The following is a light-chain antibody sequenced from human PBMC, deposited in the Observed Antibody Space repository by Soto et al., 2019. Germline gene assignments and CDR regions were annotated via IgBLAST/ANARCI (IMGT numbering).Light chain of an antibody. CDR3: SSYAGSNNFETAV. Sequence: QSALTQPPSASGSPGQSVTISCTGTSSDVGGYNYVSWYQQHPGKAPKLMIYEVSKRPSGVPDRFSGSKSGNTASLTVSGLQPEDEADYYCSSYAGSNNFETAVFGGGTQLTVL. V-gene: IGLV2-8*01. J-gene: IGLJ7*01. CDR1: SSDVGGYNY. CDR2: EVS.